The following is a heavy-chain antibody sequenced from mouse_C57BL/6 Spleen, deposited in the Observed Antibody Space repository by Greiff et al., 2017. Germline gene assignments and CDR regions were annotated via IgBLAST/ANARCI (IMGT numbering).Heavy chain of an antibody. D-gene: IGHD1-1*01. V-gene: IGHV1-69*01. J-gene: IGHJ1*03. Sequence: QVQLQQPGAELVMPGASVKLSCKASGYTFTSYWMHWVKQRPGQGLEWIGEIDPSDSYTNYNQKFKGKSTLTVDKSSSTAYMQLSSLTSEDSAVYYGASYYYGSSYRYFDVWGTGTTVTVSS. CDR3: ASYYYGSSYRYFDV. CDR2: IDPSDSYT. CDR1: GYTFTSYW.